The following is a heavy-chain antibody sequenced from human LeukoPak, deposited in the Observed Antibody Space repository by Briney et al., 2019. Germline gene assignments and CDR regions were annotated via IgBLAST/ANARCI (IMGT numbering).Heavy chain of an antibody. Sequence: PGGSLRLSCAASGFTVSSNYMSWVRQAPGKGLEWVSVIYSGGSTYYADSVKGRFTISRDNSKNTLCLQMNSLRAEDTAVYYCASGGSGSYYNVGAFDIWGQGTMVTVSS. CDR1: GFTVSSNY. J-gene: IGHJ3*02. CDR2: IYSGGST. CDR3: ASGGSGSYYNVGAFDI. D-gene: IGHD3-10*01. V-gene: IGHV3-66*01.